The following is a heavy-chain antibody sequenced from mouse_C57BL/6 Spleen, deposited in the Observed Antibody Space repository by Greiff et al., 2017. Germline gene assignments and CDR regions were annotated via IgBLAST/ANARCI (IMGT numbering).Heavy chain of an antibody. J-gene: IGHJ4*01. V-gene: IGHV5-9-1*02. CDR2: ISSGGDYI. D-gene: IGHD2-4*01. Sequence: EVHLVESGEGLVKPGGSLKLSCAASGFTFSSYAMSWVRQTPEKRLEWVAYISSGGDYIYYADTVKGRFTISRDNARNTLYLQMSSLKSEDTAMYYCTRDRGITRAMDYWGQGTSVTVSS. CDR3: TRDRGITRAMDY. CDR1: GFTFSSYA.